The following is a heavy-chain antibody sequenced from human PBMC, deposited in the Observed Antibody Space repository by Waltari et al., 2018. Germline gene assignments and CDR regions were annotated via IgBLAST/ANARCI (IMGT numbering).Heavy chain of an antibody. J-gene: IGHJ6*02. Sequence: QVQVVESGGGVVQPGGSLRLSCAASGFTRGNYGMHWVRQAPGKGLEWVAVIKYDGSIKNYADSVKGRFTISRENSKHTLYLEMNSLRAEDTAVYYCAREFSRICFHALDGWGQGTAVTVSS. D-gene: IGHD3-3*02. CDR1: GFTRGNYG. CDR3: AREFSRICFHALDG. V-gene: IGHV3-33*05. CDR2: IKYDGSIK.